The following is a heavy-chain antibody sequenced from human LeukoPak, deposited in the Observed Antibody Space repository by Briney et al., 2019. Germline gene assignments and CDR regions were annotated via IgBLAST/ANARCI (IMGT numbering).Heavy chain of an antibody. Sequence: ASVRVSCKASGYTFTSYDINWVRQATGQGLEWMGWMNPNGGNTGYAQKFQGRVTMTRNTSISTAYMELSSLRSEDTAVYYCARGHRRTSSFLSPWGQGTLVTVSS. J-gene: IGHJ5*02. D-gene: IGHD6-19*01. CDR1: GYTFTSYD. CDR3: ARGHRRTSSFLSP. CDR2: MNPNGGNT. V-gene: IGHV1-8*01.